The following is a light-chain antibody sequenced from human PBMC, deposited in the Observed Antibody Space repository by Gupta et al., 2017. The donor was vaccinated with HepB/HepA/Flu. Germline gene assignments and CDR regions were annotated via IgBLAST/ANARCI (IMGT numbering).Light chain of an antibody. CDR1: CLRSYY. V-gene: IGLV3-19*01. CDR2: GKH. CDR3: NSRDSSGNHVV. Sequence: SSELTQDPAVSVALGQTVRITCQGDCLRSYYASWYQQKPGQAPVLVIYGKHNRPSGIPDRFSGSSSGNTASLTITGAQAEDEADYYCNSRDSSGNHVVFGGGTKLTVL. J-gene: IGLJ2*01.